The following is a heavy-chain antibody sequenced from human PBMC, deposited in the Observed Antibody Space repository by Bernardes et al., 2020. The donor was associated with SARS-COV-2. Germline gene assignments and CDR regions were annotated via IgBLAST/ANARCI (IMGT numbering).Heavy chain of an antibody. CDR3: ARLSAGYQLLHPAYHDYYYYGMDV. CDR2: IYYSGST. V-gene: IGHV4-59*08. Sequence: ETLSLTGTVSGGSISSYYWSWIRQPPGKGLEWIGYIYYSGSTNYNPSLKSRVTISVDTSKNQFSLKLSAVTAADTAVYYCARLSAGYQLLHPAYHDYYYYGMDVWGQGTTVTVSS. D-gene: IGHD2-2*01. CDR1: GGSISSYY. J-gene: IGHJ6*02.